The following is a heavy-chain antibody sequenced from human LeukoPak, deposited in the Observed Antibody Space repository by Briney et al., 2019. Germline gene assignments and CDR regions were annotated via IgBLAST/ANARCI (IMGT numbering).Heavy chain of an antibody. Sequence: SVKVSCKASGCTFSNYGISWVRQAPGQGLEWMGRIIPIFGTTNYAQKFQGRVTITTDESTSTAYMELSSLRSEDTAVYYCAREINDYGEGWGQGTLVTVSS. CDR2: IIPIFGTT. V-gene: IGHV1-69*05. CDR3: AREINDYGEG. CDR1: GCTFSNYG. D-gene: IGHD4-17*01. J-gene: IGHJ4*02.